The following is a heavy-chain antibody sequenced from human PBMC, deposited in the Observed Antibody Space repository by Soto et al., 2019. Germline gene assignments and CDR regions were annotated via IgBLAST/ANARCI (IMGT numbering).Heavy chain of an antibody. CDR1: GGSISSYY. V-gene: IGHV4-59*01. Sequence: QVQLQESGPGLVKPSETLSLTCTVSGGSISSYYWSWIRQPPGKGLVWIGYIYYSGSTNYNPSLNSRVTISVDKSKYHFSLKLSSVTAADTAVDYCARDYHGGGTFDIWGQGTMATVPS. D-gene: IGHD4-17*01. J-gene: IGHJ3*02. CDR2: IYYSGST. CDR3: ARDYHGGGTFDI.